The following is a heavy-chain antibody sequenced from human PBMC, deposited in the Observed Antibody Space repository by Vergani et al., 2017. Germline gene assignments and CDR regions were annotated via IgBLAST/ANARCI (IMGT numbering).Heavy chain of an antibody. D-gene: IGHD5-24*01. Sequence: QVQLVHSGAEVKKPGASVKVSCKASGYTFTNYAMHWVRQAPGQRLEWMGWINADNGNTKYSQKFQGRVTMTRDTSTSTVYMELSSLRSEDTAVYYCAREKMATGVYDYWGQGTLVTVSS. J-gene: IGHJ4*02. V-gene: IGHV1-3*01. CDR2: INADNGNT. CDR3: AREKMATGVYDY. CDR1: GYTFTNYA.